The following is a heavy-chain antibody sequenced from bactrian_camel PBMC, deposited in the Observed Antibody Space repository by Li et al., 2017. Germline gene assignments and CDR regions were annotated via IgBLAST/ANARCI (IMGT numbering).Heavy chain of an antibody. D-gene: IGHD2*01. V-gene: IGHV3S54*01. J-gene: IGHJ4*01. CDR2: IDTGEEDT. CDR1: GADHRMWC. CDR3: AASPTSSGIDCYTKLMRADVFWTY. Sequence: HVQLVESGGLVQAGGSLRLNCAISGADHRMWCMAWFRQTPGKEREGVAVIDTGEEDTYYADSVKGRFTISQDESKLTVWLQMNSLKAEDTGIYYCAASPTSSGIDCYTKLMRADVFWTYWGQGTQVTVS.